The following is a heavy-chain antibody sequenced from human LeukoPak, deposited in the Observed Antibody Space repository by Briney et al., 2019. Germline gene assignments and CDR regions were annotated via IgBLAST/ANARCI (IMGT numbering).Heavy chain of an antibody. D-gene: IGHD6-13*01. Sequence: SETLSLTCTVSGGSISSSSYYWGWIRQPPGKGLERIGSIYYSGSTYYNPSLKSRVTISVDTSKNQFSLKLSSVTAADTAVYYCASLTAALGFRFDYWGQGTLVTVSS. CDR3: ASLTAALGFRFDY. CDR1: GGSISSSSYY. V-gene: IGHV4-39*01. J-gene: IGHJ4*02. CDR2: IYYSGST.